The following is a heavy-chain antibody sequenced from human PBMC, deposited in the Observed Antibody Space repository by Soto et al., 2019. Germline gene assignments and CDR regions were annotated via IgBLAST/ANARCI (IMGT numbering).Heavy chain of an antibody. CDR1: GGSVSSGSYY. V-gene: IGHV4-61*01. J-gene: IGHJ4*02. CDR2: AYFTGST. CDR3: ARSLATPATNIDY. D-gene: IGHD6-6*01. Sequence: KASETLSLTCTVSGGSVSSGSYYWSWIRQPPGKGLEWLGYAYFTGSTNYNPSLKSRVTISVSTSKKQFSLRLTSVTAADTAVYYCARSLATPATNIDYWGQGTLVTVSS.